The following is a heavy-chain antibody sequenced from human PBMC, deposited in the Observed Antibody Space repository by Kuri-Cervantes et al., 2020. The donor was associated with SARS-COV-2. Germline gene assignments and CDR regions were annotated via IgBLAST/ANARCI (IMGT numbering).Heavy chain of an antibody. CDR2: ISAYNGYT. CDR3: AREDLGYCSSTSCYSKDSYYGMGV. Sequence: ASVKVSCKSSGYTFTNYAISWVRQAPGQGLEWMGWISAYNGYTNYAQKFQGRVTMTTDTSTNTAYMELRSLRSDDTAVYYCAREDLGYCSSTSCYSKDSYYGMGVWGQGTTVTVSS. CDR1: GYTFTNYA. V-gene: IGHV1-18*01. J-gene: IGHJ6*02. D-gene: IGHD2-2*02.